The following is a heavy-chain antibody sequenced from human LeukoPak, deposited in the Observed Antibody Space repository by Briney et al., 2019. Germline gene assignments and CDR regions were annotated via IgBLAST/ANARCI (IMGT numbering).Heavy chain of an antibody. D-gene: IGHD3-10*01. V-gene: IGHV4-31*03. CDR1: GGSISSGDFY. CDR2: IHYRGST. J-gene: IGHJ6*03. CDR3: ARNRVRVAIPYYYYTDV. Sequence: PSETLSLTCTVSGGSISSGDFYWNWVRQHPGKGLEWIGYIHYRGSTYYNPSLQSRVSMSVDTSKNQFSLKLTSVTAADTAVYYCARNRVRVAIPYYYYTDVWGKGTTVTVSS.